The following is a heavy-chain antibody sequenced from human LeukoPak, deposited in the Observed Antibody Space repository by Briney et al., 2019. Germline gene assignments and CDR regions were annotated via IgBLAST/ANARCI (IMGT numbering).Heavy chain of an antibody. D-gene: IGHD3-22*01. CDR2: INGDGSTT. V-gene: IGHV3-74*01. CDR3: ARDLELKYYDSGGHDY. CDR1: VFTYRACW. J-gene: IGHJ4*02. Sequence: PGGSLRLPSAASVFTYRACWMQWVRQVPGKGLLWVSRINGDGSTTNYAESVKGRFVISRDNAKNTVYLQMNSLRAEDTAVYYCARDLELKYYDSGGHDYWGQGTLVTVSS.